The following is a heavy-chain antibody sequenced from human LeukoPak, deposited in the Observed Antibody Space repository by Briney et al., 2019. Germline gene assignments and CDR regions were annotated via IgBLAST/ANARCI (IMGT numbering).Heavy chain of an antibody. CDR1: GYIFSGYY. Sequence: GASVKVSCKASGYIFSGYYMHWLRQAPGQGLEWMGWINPNSGGADYAQKFQGRVTTTRDTSISTAYMALSRLRSDDTAVYYCAKGPPEYCSGGSCHSGRNWIDPWGQGTLVTVSS. CDR2: INPNSGGA. V-gene: IGHV1-2*02. CDR3: AKGPPEYCSGGSCHSGRNWIDP. D-gene: IGHD2-15*01. J-gene: IGHJ5*02.